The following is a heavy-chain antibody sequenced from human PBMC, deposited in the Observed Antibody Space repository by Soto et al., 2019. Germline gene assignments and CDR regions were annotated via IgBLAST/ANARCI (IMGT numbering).Heavy chain of an antibody. Sequence: YLRWCVAGDNIVSHYWWRCVRQPPGKGLEWIGELHHSGSANYNPSLKSRVTMSVDKSKNHFSLKLTSVTAADTAMYYCVRIFDSGPGLSPWGHGTPVTVSP. V-gene: IGHV4-4*02. CDR1: GDNIVSHYW. D-gene: IGHD3-10*01. J-gene: IGHJ5*02. CDR2: LHHSGSA. CDR3: VRIFDSGPGLSP.